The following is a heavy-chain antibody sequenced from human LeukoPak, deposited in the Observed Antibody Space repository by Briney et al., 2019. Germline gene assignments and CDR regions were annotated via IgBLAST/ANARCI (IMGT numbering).Heavy chain of an antibody. CDR3: ARGPAANYYYYYYYMDV. Sequence: GGSLRLSCAASGFTFSSYSMNWVRQAPGKGLEWVSSISSSSSYIYYADSVKGRSTISRDNAKNSLYLQMNSLRAEDTAVYYCARGPAANYYYYYYYMDVWGKGTTVTVSS. J-gene: IGHJ6*03. CDR1: GFTFSSYS. D-gene: IGHD2-15*01. V-gene: IGHV3-21*01. CDR2: ISSSSSYI.